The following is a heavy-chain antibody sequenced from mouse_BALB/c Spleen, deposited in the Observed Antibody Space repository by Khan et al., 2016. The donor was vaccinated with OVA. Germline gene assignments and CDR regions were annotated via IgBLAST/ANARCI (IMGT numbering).Heavy chain of an antibody. V-gene: IGHV14-1*02. D-gene: IGHD2-3*01. Sequence: VQLQQSGAELVRPGALVKLSCKASGFNIKNYYMHWVKQRPEQGLEWIGWIDPENGKTIYDPKFQGKASIMADTSSNTAYLQLNSLTSEDTAVYYCARDGYSPWFAYWGQGTLVTVSA. CDR1: GFNIKNYY. J-gene: IGHJ3*01. CDR3: ARDGYSPWFAY. CDR2: IDPENGKT.